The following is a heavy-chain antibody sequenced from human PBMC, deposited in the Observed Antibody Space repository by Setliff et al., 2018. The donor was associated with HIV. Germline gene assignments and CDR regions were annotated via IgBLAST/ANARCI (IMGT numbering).Heavy chain of an antibody. J-gene: IGHJ3*01. CDR2: IYPGDSDT. V-gene: IGHV5-51*01. CDR1: GYRFTSHW. D-gene: IGHD2-2*02. Sequence: LGESLKISCKGSGYRFTSHWIGWVRQMPGKGLEWMGIIYPGDSDTRYSPSFQGQVTISADRSISTAYLQWSSLKASDTAMYYCVRPGCSTSSCYSSNGSDLWGPGTMVTVSS. CDR3: VRPGCSTSSCYSSNGSDL.